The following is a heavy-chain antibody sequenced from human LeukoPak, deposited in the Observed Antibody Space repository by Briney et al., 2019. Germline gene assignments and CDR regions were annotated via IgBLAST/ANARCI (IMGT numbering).Heavy chain of an antibody. J-gene: IGHJ4*02. CDR3: ARVPIVLMVYAIYFDY. CDR2: IKQDGSEK. Sequence: GGSLRLSCAASGFTFSSYWMSWVRQAPGKGLEWVANIKQDGSEKYYVDSVKGRFTISRDNAKNSLYLQMNSLRAEDTAVYYCARVPIVLMVYAIYFDYWGQGTLVTVSS. D-gene: IGHD2-8*01. V-gene: IGHV3-7*01. CDR1: GFTFSSYW.